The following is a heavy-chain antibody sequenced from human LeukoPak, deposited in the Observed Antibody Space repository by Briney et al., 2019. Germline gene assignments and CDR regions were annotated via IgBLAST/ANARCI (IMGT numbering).Heavy chain of an antibody. CDR3: VREDRSCYYY. V-gene: IGHV3-7*03. CDR1: GFSFSIWW. D-gene: IGHD2-15*01. Sequence: GGSLRLSCAASGFSFSIWWMRGLRQSPGKGLEGVANIKQDGNEKYYVDSVKGRFTISRDNDRNSLYLQMNSLRAEDTAVYYCVREDRSCYYYWGQGTLVSVSS. J-gene: IGHJ4*02. CDR2: IKQDGNEK.